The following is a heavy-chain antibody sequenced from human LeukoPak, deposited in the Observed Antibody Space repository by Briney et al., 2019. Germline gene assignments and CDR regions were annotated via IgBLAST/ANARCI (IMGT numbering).Heavy chain of an antibody. CDR1: GFTLGRHD. V-gene: IGHV3-13*01. D-gene: IGHD5-18*01. Sequence: GGSLRLSCTASGFTLGRHDMHWVRQTTGEGREWVAALASGSQTFYAGSVKGRFTVSREDAKNSLYLQMNSLRAGDTAVYYCVREARGYHYTYFDYWGQGTLVTVSS. J-gene: IGHJ4*02. CDR3: VREARGYHYTYFDY. CDR2: LASGSQT.